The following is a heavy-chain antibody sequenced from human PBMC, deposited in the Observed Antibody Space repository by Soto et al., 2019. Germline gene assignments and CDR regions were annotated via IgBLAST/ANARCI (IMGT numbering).Heavy chain of an antibody. Sequence: GGSLRLSCAASGFTFSSYSMNWVRQAPGKGLELVSSISSSSSYIYYADSVNGRLTISRHNAKNSLYLQMNSLRDEDTAVYYCARGGCSGWYYYYGMDVWGQGTTVTVSS. CDR2: ISSSSSYI. CDR3: ARGGCSGWYYYYGMDV. D-gene: IGHD6-19*01. CDR1: GFTFSSYS. J-gene: IGHJ6*02. V-gene: IGHV3-21*01.